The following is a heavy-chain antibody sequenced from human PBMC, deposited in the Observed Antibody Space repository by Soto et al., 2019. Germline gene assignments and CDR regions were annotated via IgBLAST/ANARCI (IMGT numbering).Heavy chain of an antibody. J-gene: IGHJ4*02. CDR3: ARDPYGGSGSYYSDY. Sequence: PGGSLRLSCAASGFTFSSYAMSWVRQAPGKGLEWVSAISGSGGSTYYADSVKGRFTISRDNAKNSLYLQMNSLRAEDTALYYCARDPYGGSGSYYSDYWGQGTLVTVSS. CDR2: ISGSGGST. CDR1: GFTFSSYA. V-gene: IGHV3-23*01. D-gene: IGHD3-10*01.